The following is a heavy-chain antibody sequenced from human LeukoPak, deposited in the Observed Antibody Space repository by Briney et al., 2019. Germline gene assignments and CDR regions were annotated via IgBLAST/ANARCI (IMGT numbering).Heavy chain of an antibody. D-gene: IGHD4-23*01. V-gene: IGHV4-34*01. Sequence: PSETLSLTCAVYGRSFSGYYWSWIRQPPGKGLDLIGEINHSGSTNYNPSLKSRVTISVDTSKNQFSLKLSSVTAADTAVYYCARSSRGGNARSSMDVWGKGTTVTVSS. CDR3: ARSSRGGNARSSMDV. CDR1: GRSFSGYY. CDR2: INHSGST. J-gene: IGHJ6*04.